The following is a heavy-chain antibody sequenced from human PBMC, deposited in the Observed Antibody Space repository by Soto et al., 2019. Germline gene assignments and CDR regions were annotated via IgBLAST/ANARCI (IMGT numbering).Heavy chain of an antibody. CDR2: IYYSGST. CDR1: GGSISSYY. J-gene: IGHJ3*02. D-gene: IGHD3-9*01. Sequence: QVQLQESGPGLVKPSETLSLTCTVSGGSISSYYWSWIRQPPGKGLEWIGYIYYSGSTNYNPSLKSRVTISVDTSKNQFSLKLSSVTAADTAVYYCARERGDFDWSGTRIPDAFDIWGQGTMVTVSS. CDR3: ARERGDFDWSGTRIPDAFDI. V-gene: IGHV4-59*01.